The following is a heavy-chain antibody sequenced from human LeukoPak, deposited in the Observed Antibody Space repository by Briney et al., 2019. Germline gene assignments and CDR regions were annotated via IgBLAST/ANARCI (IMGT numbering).Heavy chain of an antibody. V-gene: IGHV3-7*01. CDR1: GFIFTNYF. J-gene: IGHJ4*02. Sequence: AGGSLRLSCAASGFIFTNYFMSWVRQAPGKGLEWVASIKHDGSEKYYVDSVRGRFTISRDNTMNSLYLQMSSLRAEDTAVYYCATDRGWRTSGYYLYYLEYWGQGTLVTYSS. D-gene: IGHD3-3*01. CDR3: ATDRGWRTSGYYLYYLEY. CDR2: IKHDGSEK.